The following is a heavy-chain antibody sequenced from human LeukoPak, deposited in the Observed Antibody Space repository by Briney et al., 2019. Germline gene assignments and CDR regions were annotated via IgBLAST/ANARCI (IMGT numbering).Heavy chain of an antibody. CDR1: GFTFSSYA. D-gene: IGHD2-15*01. V-gene: IGHV3-53*01. J-gene: IGHJ4*02. CDR3: AREGGEAGEVAATRRGGEGYYFDY. Sequence: PGGSLRLSCAASGFTFSSYAMSWVRQAPGKGLEWVSVIYSGGSTNYADSVKGRFTISRDNSKNTLYLQMNSLRAEDTAVYYCAREGGEAGEVAATRRGGEGYYFDYWGQGTLVTVSS. CDR2: IYSGGST.